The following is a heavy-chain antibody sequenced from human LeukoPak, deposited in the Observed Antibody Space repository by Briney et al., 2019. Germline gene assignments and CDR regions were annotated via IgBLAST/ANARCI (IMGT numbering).Heavy chain of an antibody. CDR3: VTGGGYNGLDY. V-gene: IGHV3-15*07. J-gene: IGHJ4*02. CDR1: GLTFSNAW. CDR2: VLSRAGGGTI. Sequence: GGSLRLSCAVSGLTFSNAWMNWVRQAPGKGLEWVGRVLSRAGGGTIDYAAPVKGRFTISRDDSKNALFLQMNSLRTEDTAVYYCVTGGGYNGLDYWGQGALVTVSS. D-gene: IGHD5-12*01.